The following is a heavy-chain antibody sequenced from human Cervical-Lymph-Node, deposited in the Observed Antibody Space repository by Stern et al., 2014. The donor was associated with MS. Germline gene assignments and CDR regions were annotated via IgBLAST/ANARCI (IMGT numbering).Heavy chain of an antibody. CDR3: ARVTGRGTRQNWFDS. D-gene: IGHD1-26*01. V-gene: IGHV4-59*01. J-gene: IGHJ5*01. CDR1: GGYMSSKY. CDR2: IYSGGST. Sequence: QVQLQESGPGLVKPSETVSLTCTVSGGYMSSKYWNWIRQPPGKGLEWIGYIYSGGSTTYNPSLKSRVIISLDTSTNQFSLSLTSVTAADTAVYYCARVTGRGTRQNWFDSWGQGTLVTVSS.